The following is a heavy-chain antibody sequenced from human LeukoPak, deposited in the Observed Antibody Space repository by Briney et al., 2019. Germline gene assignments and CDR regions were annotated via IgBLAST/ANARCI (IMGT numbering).Heavy chain of an antibody. D-gene: IGHD3-3*01. Sequence: GSLRLSCAASGFTFSSYAMSWVRQPPGKGLEWIGEINHSGSTNYNPSLKSRVTISVDTSKNQFSLKLSSVTAADTAVYYCARPGSGYYKGPFDYWGQGTLVTVSS. V-gene: IGHV4-34*01. CDR3: ARPGSGYYKGPFDY. CDR2: INHSGST. J-gene: IGHJ4*02. CDR1: GFTFSSYA.